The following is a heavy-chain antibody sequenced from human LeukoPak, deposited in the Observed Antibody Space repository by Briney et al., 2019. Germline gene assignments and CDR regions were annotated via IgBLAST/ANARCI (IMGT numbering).Heavy chain of an antibody. CDR3: ARGVSYYYDNSGHPGWYFDL. J-gene: IGHJ2*01. V-gene: IGHV3-13*01. D-gene: IGHD3-22*01. Sequence: GGSLRLSCAVSGFTFNYDDMHWVRQAQGKRLEWVSAIRTTGDTHYPDSVKGRFAVSREDAKNSVHLQMNTLRAGDTAVYYCARGVSYYYDNSGHPGWYFDLWGRGTLVTVSS. CDR2: IRTTGDT. CDR1: GFTFNYDD.